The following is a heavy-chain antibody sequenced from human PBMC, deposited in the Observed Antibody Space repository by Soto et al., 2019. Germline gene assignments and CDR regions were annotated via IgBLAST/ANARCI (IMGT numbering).Heavy chain of an antibody. CDR2: IKQDGSEK. CDR1: GFTFSSYW. J-gene: IGHJ4*02. D-gene: IGHD3-22*01. Sequence: PGGSLRLSCAASGFTFSSYWMSWVRQAPGKGLEWVANIKQDGSEKYCVDSVKGRFTISRDNAKNSLYLQMNSLRAEDTAVYYCARDVTNYYDSSGHFDYWGQGTMVTVYS. CDR3: ARDVTNYYDSSGHFDY. V-gene: IGHV3-7*03.